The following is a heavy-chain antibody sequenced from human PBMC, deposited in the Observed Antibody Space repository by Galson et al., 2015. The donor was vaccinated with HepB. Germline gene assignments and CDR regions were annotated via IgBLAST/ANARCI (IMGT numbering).Heavy chain of an antibody. J-gene: IGHJ3*02. Sequence: SLRLSCAASGFTFGDHAVSWFRQAPGKGLEWVGFIRSTSYGGTTEYAASVKGRFTISGDDSKSIAYLQMNSLKTEDTALYYCTRERELRRGYVIAFEIWGQGTMVTVSS. CDR1: GFTFGDHA. V-gene: IGHV3-49*03. D-gene: IGHD1-7*01. CDR3: TRERELRRGYVIAFEI. CDR2: IRSTSYGGTT.